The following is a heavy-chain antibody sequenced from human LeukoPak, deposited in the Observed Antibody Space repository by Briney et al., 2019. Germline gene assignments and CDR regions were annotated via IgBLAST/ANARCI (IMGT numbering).Heavy chain of an antibody. V-gene: IGHV1-3*03. J-gene: IGHJ4*02. CDR2: INAGNGNT. CDR1: GYTFTSYA. Sequence: ASVKVSCKASGYTFTSYAMHWVRQAPGQRLEWMGWINAGNGNTKYSQEFQGRVTITRDTSASTAYMELSSLRSEDMAVYYCARATMVRGVIRTFDYWGQGTLVTVSS. D-gene: IGHD3-10*01. CDR3: ARATMVRGVIRTFDY.